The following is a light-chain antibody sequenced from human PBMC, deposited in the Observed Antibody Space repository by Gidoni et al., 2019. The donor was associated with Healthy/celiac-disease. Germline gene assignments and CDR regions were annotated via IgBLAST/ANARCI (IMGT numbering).Light chain of an antibody. Sequence: DIQMTQSPSTLSASVGDRVTITCRASQSLISWLAWYQQKPGKAPKLVIYKASSLESGVPSRFSGSGSGTEFTLTISSLQPDDCATYYCQQYNSYSPWTFGQGTKVEIK. J-gene: IGKJ1*01. CDR3: QQYNSYSPWT. V-gene: IGKV1-5*03. CDR1: QSLISW. CDR2: KAS.